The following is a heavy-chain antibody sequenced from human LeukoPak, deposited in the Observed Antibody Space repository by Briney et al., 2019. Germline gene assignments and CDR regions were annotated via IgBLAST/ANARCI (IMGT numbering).Heavy chain of an antibody. J-gene: IGHJ5*02. CDR2: VYNNGNT. V-gene: IGHV4-59*01. CDR3: ATTGGSGAGS. Sequence: SETLSLTCTVSGGSISRYYWSWIRQPPGKGLEWIGYVYNNGNTNYNPSLKSRVTISVATSKSQFSLKLNSVTAADTAVYYCATTGGSGAGSWGQGTVVTVSS. CDR1: GGSISRYY. D-gene: IGHD5-12*01.